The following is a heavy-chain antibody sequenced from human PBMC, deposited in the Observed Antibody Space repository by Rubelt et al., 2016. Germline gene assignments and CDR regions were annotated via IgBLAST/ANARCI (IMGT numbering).Heavy chain of an antibody. Sequence: QLQLQESGPGLVKPSETLSLTCTVSGGSISSSSYYWGWIRQPPGKGLEWIGSIYYSGSTYYNPSLKGGVTLSVDTSKNQFSLKLSSVTAADTAVYYCARHEGDFWSGYNYYYGMDVWGQGTTVTVSS. D-gene: IGHD3-3*01. CDR1: GGSISSSSYY. CDR3: ARHEGDFWSGYNYYYGMDV. J-gene: IGHJ6*02. CDR2: IYYSGST. V-gene: IGHV4-39*01.